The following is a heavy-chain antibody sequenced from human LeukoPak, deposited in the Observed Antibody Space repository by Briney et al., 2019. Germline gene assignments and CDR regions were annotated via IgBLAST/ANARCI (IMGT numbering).Heavy chain of an antibody. CDR3: ARGSELGNDY. D-gene: IGHD7-27*01. Sequence: SEDLSFTCAVYGGSFSGYYWSWIRQPPGKGLEWIGEINHSGSTNYNPSLKSRVTISVDTSKNQFSLKLSSVTAADTAVYYCARGSELGNDYWGQGTLVTVSS. V-gene: IGHV4-34*01. J-gene: IGHJ4*02. CDR2: INHSGST. CDR1: GGSFSGYY.